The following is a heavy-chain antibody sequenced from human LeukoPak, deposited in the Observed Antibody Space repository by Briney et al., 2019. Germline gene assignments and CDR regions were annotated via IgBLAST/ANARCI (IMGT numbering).Heavy chain of an antibody. CDR1: GFAFSSYA. Sequence: GGSLRLSCAASGFAFSSYAMTWVRQAPGKGLEGVSVIGGGGVPAYYADSVRGRFTISRDNSRNTLYLQMNSLRAEDTAVYYCARIVAGDWFDPWGQGTLVTVSS. V-gene: IGHV3-23*01. J-gene: IGHJ5*02. CDR3: ARIVAGDWFDP. D-gene: IGHD3-22*01. CDR2: IGGGGVPA.